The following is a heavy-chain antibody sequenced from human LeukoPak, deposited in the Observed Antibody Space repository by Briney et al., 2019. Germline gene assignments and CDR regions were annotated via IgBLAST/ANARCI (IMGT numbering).Heavy chain of an antibody. CDR3: ARHLRIAAAGSSRSKKHWYFDL. CDR1: GGSISSSSYY. Sequence: SETLSLTCTVSGGSISSSSYYWGWIRQPPGKGLEWIGSIYYSGSTYYNPSLKSRVTISVDTSKNQFSLKLSSVTAADTAVYYCARHLRIAAAGSSRSKKHWYFDLWGRGTLVTVSS. V-gene: IGHV4-39*01. CDR2: IYYSGST. D-gene: IGHD6-13*01. J-gene: IGHJ2*01.